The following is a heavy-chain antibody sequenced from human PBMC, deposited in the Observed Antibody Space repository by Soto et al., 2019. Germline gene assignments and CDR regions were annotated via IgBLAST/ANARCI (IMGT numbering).Heavy chain of an antibody. Sequence: SGPTLVNPTETLTLTCTVSGFSLSNARMGVSWIRQPPGKALEWLAHIFSNDEKSYSTSLKSRLTISKDTSKSQVVLTMTNMDPVDTATYYSARRISPTVSLRYFDWPRGMDVWGQGTTVTVSS. CDR1: GFSLSNARMG. V-gene: IGHV2-26*01. J-gene: IGHJ6*02. CDR3: ARRISPTVSLRYFDWPRGMDV. D-gene: IGHD3-9*01. CDR2: IFSNDEK.